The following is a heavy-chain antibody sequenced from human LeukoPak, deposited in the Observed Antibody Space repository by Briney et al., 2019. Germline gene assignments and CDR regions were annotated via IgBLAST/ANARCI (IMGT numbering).Heavy chain of an antibody. Sequence: GGSLRLSCTASGFAFDKYAMHWVRQSPGKGLEGVTLISFDGDNKYYADSVKGRFTISRDNSKNTLYLQMNSLRAEDSAVYYCAGSLTPLNFVEHWGQGTLVTVSS. D-gene: IGHD1-1*01. CDR2: ISFDGDNK. CDR1: GFAFDKYA. V-gene: IGHV3-30-3*01. J-gene: IGHJ4*02. CDR3: AGSLTPLNFVEH.